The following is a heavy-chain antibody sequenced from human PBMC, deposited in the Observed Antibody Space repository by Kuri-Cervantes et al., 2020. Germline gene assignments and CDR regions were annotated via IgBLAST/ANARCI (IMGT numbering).Heavy chain of an antibody. J-gene: IGHJ4*02. V-gene: IGHV1-18*01. CDR2: ISAYNGNT. CDR1: GYTFTSYD. D-gene: IGHD3-16*01. CDR3: ARVDPGGRWGHY. Sequence: ASVKVSCKASGYTFTSYDINWVRQATGQGLEWMGWISAYNGNTNYAQKLQGRVTMTTDTSTSTAYMELRSLRSDDTAVYYCARVDPGGRWGHYWGQGTLVTVSS.